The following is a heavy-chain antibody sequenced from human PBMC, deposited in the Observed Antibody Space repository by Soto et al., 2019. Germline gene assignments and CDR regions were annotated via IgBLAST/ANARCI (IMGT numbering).Heavy chain of an antibody. V-gene: IGHV2-5*01. D-gene: IGHD4-17*01. CDR3: GHRGYDDYPRDNWFDP. Sequence: HITVKESGPTLVKPTQTLTLTCTFSGFSLNTGGAGVGWIRQPPGKALEWLAPIYWKEDNRYNPSLKSRLTIAKDTSKNQVVLTMTNMDPVDTATYYCGHRGYDDYPRDNWFDPWGPGILVTVSS. CDR2: IYWKEDN. J-gene: IGHJ5*02. CDR1: GFSLNTGGAG.